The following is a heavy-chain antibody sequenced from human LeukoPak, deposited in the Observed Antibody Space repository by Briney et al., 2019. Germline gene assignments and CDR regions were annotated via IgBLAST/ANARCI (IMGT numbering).Heavy chain of an antibody. V-gene: IGHV3-30*03. CDR3: ASADGLWFGGHY. CDR1: GFTFSSYG. Sequence: PGRSLRLSCAASGFTFSSYGMHWVRQAPGKGLEWVAVISYDGSNKYYADSVKGRFTISRDNSKNTLYLQMNSLRAEDTAVYYCASADGLWFGGHYWGQGTLVTVSS. D-gene: IGHD3-10*01. CDR2: ISYDGSNK. J-gene: IGHJ4*02.